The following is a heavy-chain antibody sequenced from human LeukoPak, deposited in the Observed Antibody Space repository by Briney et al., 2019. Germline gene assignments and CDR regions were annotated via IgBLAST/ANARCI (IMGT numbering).Heavy chain of an antibody. Sequence: PGGSLRLSCAASGFTFSNAWMSWVRQAPGKGLEWVGRIKSKTDGGTTDYAAPVKGRFTISRDDSKNTLHLQMNSLRAEDTAVYYCARDIELSCWGQGTLVTVSS. CDR1: GFTFSNAW. J-gene: IGHJ4*02. V-gene: IGHV3-15*01. CDR3: ARDIELSC. D-gene: IGHD1-26*01. CDR2: IKSKTDGGTT.